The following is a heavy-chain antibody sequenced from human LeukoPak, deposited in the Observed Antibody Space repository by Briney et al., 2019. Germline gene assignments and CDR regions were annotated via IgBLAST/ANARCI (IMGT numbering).Heavy chain of an antibody. CDR3: ARESAGANWFDP. Sequence: GASVKVSCKASGYTFTGYYMHWVRQAPGQGLEWMGWINPNSGATNYAQKFQGRVTMTRDTSISTAYMELSRLRFDDTAVYYCARESAGANWFDPWGQGTLVTVSS. V-gene: IGHV1-2*02. J-gene: IGHJ5*02. D-gene: IGHD1-26*01. CDR2: INPNSGAT. CDR1: GYTFTGYY.